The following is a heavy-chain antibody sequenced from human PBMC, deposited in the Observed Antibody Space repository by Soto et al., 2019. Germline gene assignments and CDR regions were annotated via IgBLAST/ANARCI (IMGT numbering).Heavy chain of an antibody. D-gene: IGHD2-2*01. J-gene: IGHJ6*02. V-gene: IGHV3-48*03. CDR3: ARDLRVGYCSSTSCLNYYYYGMDV. CDR1: GFTFSSYE. CDR2: ISSSGSTI. Sequence: RLSCAASGFTFSSYEMNWVRQAPGKGLEWVSYISSSGSTIYYADSVKGRFTISRDNAKNSLYLQMNSLRAEDTAVYYCARDLRVGYCSSTSCLNYYYYGMDVWRQGTTVTVSS.